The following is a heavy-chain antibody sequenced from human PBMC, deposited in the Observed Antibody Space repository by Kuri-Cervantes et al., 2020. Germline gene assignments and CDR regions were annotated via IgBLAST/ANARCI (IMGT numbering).Heavy chain of an antibody. CDR3: ARLVYYDSSGYFQARYYFDY. D-gene: IGHD3-22*01. V-gene: IGHV4-4*02. CDR1: GGSISSSDW. J-gene: IGHJ4*02. CDR2: IYHSGST. Sequence: SCAVSGGSISSSDWWSWVRQPPGKGLEWIGEIYHSGSTNYNPSLKNRVTISVDKSKNQFSLKLSSVTAADTAVYYCARLVYYDSSGYFQARYYFDYWGQGTLVTVSS.